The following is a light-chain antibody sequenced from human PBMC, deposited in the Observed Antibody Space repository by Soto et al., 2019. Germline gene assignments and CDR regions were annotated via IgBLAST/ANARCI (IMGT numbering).Light chain of an antibody. V-gene: IGLV2-14*01. CDR1: SSDVGGYNY. J-gene: IGLJ1*01. Sequence: QSALTQPASVSGSPGQSITISCTGTSSDVGGYNYVSWYQQHPGKAPKLMIYEVRNRPSGISNRFSGSKSGNTASLTISGLQAEDEADYYCTSYTSSSPYVFGTGTKVTAL. CDR3: TSYTSSSPYV. CDR2: EVR.